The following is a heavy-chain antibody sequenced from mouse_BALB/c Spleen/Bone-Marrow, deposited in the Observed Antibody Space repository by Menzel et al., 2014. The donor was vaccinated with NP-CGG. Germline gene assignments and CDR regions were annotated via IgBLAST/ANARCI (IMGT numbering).Heavy chain of an antibody. J-gene: IGHJ4*01. V-gene: IGHV5-12-1*01. Sequence: DVQLVESGGGLVKPGGSLKLSCAASGFAFSRYDMSWVRQTPEKRLEWVAYITNGGDNTYYPDTVKGRFTISRDNAKNTLYLQMSSLKSEDTAKYYCVRHKNYYAMDYWGQGTSVTVSS. CDR3: VRHKNYYAMDY. CDR2: ITNGGDNT. CDR1: GFAFSRYD.